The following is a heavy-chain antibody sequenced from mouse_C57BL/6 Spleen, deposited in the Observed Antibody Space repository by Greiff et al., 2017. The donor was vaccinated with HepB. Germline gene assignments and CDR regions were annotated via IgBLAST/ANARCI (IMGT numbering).Heavy chain of an antibody. D-gene: IGHD2-1*01. J-gene: IGHJ3*01. Sequence: VQLQQSGAELVRPGASVKLSCTASGFNIKDDYMHWVKQRPEQGLEWIGWIDPENGDTEYASKFQGKATITADTSSNTAYLQLSSLTSEDTAVYYCTTLTYGTFAYWGQGTLVTVSA. V-gene: IGHV14-4*01. CDR1: GFNIKDDY. CDR2: IDPENGDT. CDR3: TTLTYGTFAY.